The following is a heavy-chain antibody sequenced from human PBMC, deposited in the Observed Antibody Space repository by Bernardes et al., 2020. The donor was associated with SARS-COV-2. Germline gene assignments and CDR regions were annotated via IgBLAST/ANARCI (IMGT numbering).Heavy chain of an antibody. CDR2: ISGGGSYT. D-gene: IGHD2-8*01. CDR3: ARGSLFYHNDEAPFHY. CDR1: GFNFANYK. J-gene: IGHJ4*02. V-gene: IGHV3-11*06. Sequence: GGSLRLSCVASGFNFANYKMSWVRQAPGEGLEWLSNISGGGSYTYYTDSVTARFTISRDNAKNSLYLQMNSLRDEDTAVYYCARGSLFYHNDEAPFHYWGQGTLVTVSS.